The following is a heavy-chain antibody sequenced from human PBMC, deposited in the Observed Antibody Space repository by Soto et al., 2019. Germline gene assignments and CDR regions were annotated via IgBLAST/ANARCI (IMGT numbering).Heavy chain of an antibody. CDR2: IIPIFGTA. CDR1: GGTFSSYA. Sequence: QVQLVQSGAEVKKPGSSVKVSCKASGGTFSSYAISWVRQAPGQGLEWMGGIIPIFGTANYAQKFQGRVTITADESTSTADMELSSLRSEDTAVYYCASRGYSYGYNYYYGMDVWGQGTTVTVSS. J-gene: IGHJ6*02. D-gene: IGHD5-18*01. V-gene: IGHV1-69*12. CDR3: ASRGYSYGYNYYYGMDV.